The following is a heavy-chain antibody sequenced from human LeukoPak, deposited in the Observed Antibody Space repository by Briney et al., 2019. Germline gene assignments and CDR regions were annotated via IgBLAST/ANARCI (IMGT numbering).Heavy chain of an antibody. CDR1: GYSFSNYW. J-gene: IGHJ4*02. CDR2: IYPGDSDT. Sequence: GESLKISCKGSGYSFSNYWIGWVRQMPGKGLDWMGIIYPGDSDTRYSPSFQGQVTISADKSISTAYLQCSSLKASDTAMYYCARRPTGYYHVDYWGQGTLVTVSS. D-gene: IGHD3-9*01. V-gene: IGHV5-51*01. CDR3: ARRPTGYYHVDY.